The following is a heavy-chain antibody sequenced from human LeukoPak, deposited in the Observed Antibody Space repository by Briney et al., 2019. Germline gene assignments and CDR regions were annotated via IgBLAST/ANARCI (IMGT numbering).Heavy chain of an antibody. CDR1: GGSISSYY. CDR2: IDYSGST. J-gene: IGHJ4*02. CDR3: ARGPPYEWELPHY. Sequence: SETLSLTCTVSGGSISSYYWTWIRQPPGKRLEWIGYIDYSGSTNYNPSLKSRVTISLDTSKNQFSLKLSSVTAADTAVYYCARGPPYEWELPHYWGQGTLVTVSS. D-gene: IGHD1-26*01. V-gene: IGHV4-59*12.